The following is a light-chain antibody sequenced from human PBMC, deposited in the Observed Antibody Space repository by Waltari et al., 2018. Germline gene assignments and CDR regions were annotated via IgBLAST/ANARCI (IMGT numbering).Light chain of an antibody. CDR1: QGISSW. J-gene: IGKJ5*01. V-gene: IGKV1-12*01. CDR3: QQTDTFPRT. CDR2: AAS. Sequence: DIQLTQSPSSVAASVGDTVTITCRASQGISSWLVWYQQKPGKAPKLLIYAASGLPGGVPSRFSGSGSGTDFTLTINSLQPEDFATYYCQQTDTFPRTFGQGIRLEIK.